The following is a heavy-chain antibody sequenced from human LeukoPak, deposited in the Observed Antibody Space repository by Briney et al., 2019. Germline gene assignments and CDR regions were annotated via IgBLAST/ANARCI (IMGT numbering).Heavy chain of an antibody. CDR1: GFTLSSYA. CDR2: VGGRGVKT. D-gene: IGHD2-2*01. Sequence: SGGSLRLSSAASGFTLSSYAIHWVRQAPGKGLEWVSIVGGRGVKTYYADSVKGRFTISRGNSKNTVYLQMNSLRAEDTAVYYCAKRGDCSGTCTYDYWGQGTLVTVSS. V-gene: IGHV3-23*01. J-gene: IGHJ4*02. CDR3: AKRGDCSGTCTYDY.